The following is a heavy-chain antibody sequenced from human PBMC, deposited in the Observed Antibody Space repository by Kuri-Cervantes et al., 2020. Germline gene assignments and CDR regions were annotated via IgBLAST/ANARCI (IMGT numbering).Heavy chain of an antibody. CDR2: MNPNSGNT. J-gene: IGHJ4*02. D-gene: IGHD1-26*01. CDR3: AKDIQWELLNYFDY. Sequence: ASVKVSCKASGYTFTSYDINWVRQATGQGLEWMGWMNPNSGNTGYAQKFQGRVTMTRNTSISTAYMELSSLRSEDTAVCYCAKDIQWELLNYFDYWGQGTLVTVSS. CDR1: GYTFTSYD. V-gene: IGHV1-8*01.